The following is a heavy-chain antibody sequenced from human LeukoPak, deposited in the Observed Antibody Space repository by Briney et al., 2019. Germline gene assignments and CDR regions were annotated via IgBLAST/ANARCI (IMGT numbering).Heavy chain of an antibody. CDR3: AEDTYSSSWYDVYAFYI. CDR2: ISSNGYTI. Sequence: GGSLRLSCAASGFTFSSYEMNWVRQAPGKGLEWLSYISSNGYTIYYADSVKGRFTISRDNSKNTLYLQMKSPRAESTAVYSCAEDTYSSSWYDVYAFYIWGQGTMVTVSS. D-gene: IGHD6-13*01. V-gene: IGHV3-48*03. CDR1: GFTFSSYE. J-gene: IGHJ3*02.